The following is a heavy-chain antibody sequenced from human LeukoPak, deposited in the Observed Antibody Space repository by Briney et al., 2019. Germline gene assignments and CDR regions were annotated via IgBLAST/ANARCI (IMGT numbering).Heavy chain of an antibody. CDR1: EYRFNSYW. CDR3: ARGGRSGYDYGVDY. V-gene: IGHV5-10-1*01. CDR2: IDPSDSYT. J-gene: IGHJ4*02. Sequence: GESLKISCKGSEYRFNSYWISWVRQMPGKGLEWMGRIDPSDSYTNYSPSFQGHVTISADKSISTVYLQWSSLKASDTAMYYCARGGRSGYDYGVDYWGQGTLVTVSS. D-gene: IGHD5-12*01.